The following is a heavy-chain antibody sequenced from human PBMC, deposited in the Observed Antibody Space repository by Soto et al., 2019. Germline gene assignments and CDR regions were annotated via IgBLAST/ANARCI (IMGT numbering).Heavy chain of an antibody. CDR3: TRESSAYYCDY. D-gene: IGHD3-16*01. Sequence: AGSLRLSCAASGFTFSRSAMHWVRQAPGKGLEWVAVISYDGSDKFYADSVKGRFTISRDNSKKTVYLQMNSLRVEDTALYYCTRESSAYYCDYWGQGALVTVSS. CDR2: ISYDGSDK. V-gene: IGHV3-30-3*01. CDR1: GFTFSRSA. J-gene: IGHJ4*02.